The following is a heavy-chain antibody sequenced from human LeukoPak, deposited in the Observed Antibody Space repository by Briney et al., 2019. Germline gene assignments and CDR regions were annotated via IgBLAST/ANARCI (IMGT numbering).Heavy chain of an antibody. Sequence: GGSLRLSCPASGFTFSDYWMSWVRQAPGQGLEWVAKISQDGREQHFVDSVKGRFTISRDNAKNLLFLQMDSLRAEDTAVYYCAGGALDYWGPGTLVTVSS. CDR3: AGGALDY. CDR2: ISQDGREQ. V-gene: IGHV3-7*04. CDR1: GFTFSDYW. J-gene: IGHJ4*02.